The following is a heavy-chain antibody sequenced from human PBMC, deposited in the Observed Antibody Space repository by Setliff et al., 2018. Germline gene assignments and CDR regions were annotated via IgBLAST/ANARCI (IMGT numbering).Heavy chain of an antibody. V-gene: IGHV4-4*02. CDR2: IYYSGTT. D-gene: IGHD2-15*01. J-gene: IGHJ4*02. CDR1: GGSLSSSNW. Sequence: PSETLSLTCTVSGGSLSSSNWWTWVRQPPGKGLEWIGEIYYSGTTNYDPSLKSRVTISVDTSKNQFSLNLTSVTAADTAVYYCARASVVHAIAVGYWGQGTLVTVSS. CDR3: ARASVVHAIAVGY.